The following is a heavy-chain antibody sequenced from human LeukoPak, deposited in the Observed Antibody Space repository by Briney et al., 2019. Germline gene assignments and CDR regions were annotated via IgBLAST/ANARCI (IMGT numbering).Heavy chain of an antibody. Sequence: GRSLRLSCAASGFTFSSYGMHWVRQAPGKGLEWVAVIPYDGSNKYYADSVKGRFTISRDNSKNTLYLQMNSLRAEDTAVYYCAKDQWLEYYDILTGQSPFDYWGQGTLVTVPS. V-gene: IGHV3-30*18. J-gene: IGHJ4*02. D-gene: IGHD3-9*01. CDR1: GFTFSSYG. CDR2: IPYDGSNK. CDR3: AKDQWLEYYDILTGQSPFDY.